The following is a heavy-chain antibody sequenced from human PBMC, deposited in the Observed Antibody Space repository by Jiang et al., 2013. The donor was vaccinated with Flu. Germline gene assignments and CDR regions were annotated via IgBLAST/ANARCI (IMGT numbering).Heavy chain of an antibody. CDR2: IYLSGTT. CDR1: GGAVSSYY. J-gene: IGHJ4*02. D-gene: IGHD4-11*01. V-gene: IGHV4-59*02. CDR3: ARSAFSNYPSLRYFDS. Sequence: GSGLVKPSETLSLSCTFSGGAVSSYYWNWIRLPPGKGLEWIGNIYLSGTTKYNPSLRSRTTISVDASKTQLSLKLNSVTAADTAVYYCARSAFSNYPSLRYFDSWGQGILVTVSS.